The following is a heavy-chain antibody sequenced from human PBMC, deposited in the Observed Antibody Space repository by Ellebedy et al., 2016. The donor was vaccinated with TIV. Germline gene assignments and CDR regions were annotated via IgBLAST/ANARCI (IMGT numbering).Heavy chain of an antibody. CDR1: GFSLSTSGMC. CDR3: ARTYSFGWRGYYYHMDV. CDR2: IDWDDDK. Sequence: SGPTLVKPTQTLTLTCTFSGFSLSTSGMCVSWIRQPPGKALEWLALIDWDDDKYYSTFLKTRLTISKDTSKNQVVLTMTNMDPVDTATYYCARTYSFGWRGYYYHMDVWGKGTTVTVSS. V-gene: IGHV2-70*01. D-gene: IGHD5-18*01. J-gene: IGHJ6*03.